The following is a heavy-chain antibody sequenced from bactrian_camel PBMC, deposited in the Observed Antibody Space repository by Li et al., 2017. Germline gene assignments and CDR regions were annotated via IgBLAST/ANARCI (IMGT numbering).Heavy chain of an antibody. CDR2: KYTCGPET. CDR1: GFSYSRGC. CDR3: AAGFWKGRSCDRWNSRDFNY. Sequence: QLVESGGGSIEAGGSLRLSCASSGFSYSRGCVGWFRQAPGKERERVAVKYTCGPETDYPDSVKDRFTISQDEANNRVFLQMNSLKPEDTGVYYCAAGFWKGRSCDRWNSRDFNYWGQGTQVTDS. D-gene: IGHD1*01. V-gene: IGHV3S40*01. J-gene: IGHJ6*01.